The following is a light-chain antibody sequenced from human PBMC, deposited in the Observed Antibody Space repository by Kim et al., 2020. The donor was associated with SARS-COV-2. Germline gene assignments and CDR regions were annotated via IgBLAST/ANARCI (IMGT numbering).Light chain of an antibody. V-gene: IGLV2-8*01. J-gene: IGLJ1*01. CDR3: SSYAGSNNFV. CDR2: EVN. CDR1: SSDVGDYNY. Sequence: GQSVTISCTGTSSDVGDYNYVSWYQQHPGKAPKLMLYEVNKRPSGVPDRFSGSKSGNTASLTVSGLQAEDEADYYCSSYAGSNNFVFGIGTKVTVL.